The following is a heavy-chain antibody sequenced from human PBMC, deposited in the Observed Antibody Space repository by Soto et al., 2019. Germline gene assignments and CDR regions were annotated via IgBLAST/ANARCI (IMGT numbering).Heavy chain of an antibody. D-gene: IGHD6-19*01. CDR1: GGSIGSSSYY. CDR2: IYYSGST. CDR3: ARLGYSSGWRYYYYGMDV. Sequence: PSETLSLTCTVSGGSIGSSSYYWGWIRQPPGKGLEWIGSIYYSGSTYYNPSLKSRVTISVDTSKNQFSLKLSSVTAADTAVYYCARLGYSSGWRYYYYGMDVWGQGTTVT. J-gene: IGHJ6*02. V-gene: IGHV4-39*01.